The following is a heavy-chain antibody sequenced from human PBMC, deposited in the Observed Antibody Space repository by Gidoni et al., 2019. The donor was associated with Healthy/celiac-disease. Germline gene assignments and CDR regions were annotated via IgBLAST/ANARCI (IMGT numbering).Heavy chain of an antibody. D-gene: IGHD2-2*01. CDR2: IKQDGSEK. Sequence: EVQLVESGGGVVQPGGSRRLSCAASGFTCSSYWRSWVRQAQGKGLEWVANIKQDGSEKYYVDSVKGRFTISRDNAKNSLSLQMNSLRAEDTAVYYCAREGRVVPAAMFFPDRGEGMDVWGKGTTVTVSS. CDR3: AREGRVVPAAMFFPDRGEGMDV. CDR1: GFTCSSYW. J-gene: IGHJ6*04. V-gene: IGHV3-7*03.